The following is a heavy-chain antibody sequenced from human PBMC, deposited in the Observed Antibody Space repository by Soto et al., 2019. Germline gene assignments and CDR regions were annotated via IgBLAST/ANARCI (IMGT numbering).Heavy chain of an antibody. V-gene: IGHV3-74*01. J-gene: IGHJ2*01. Sequence: EVQLVESGGGLVQPGGSLRLSCAASGFTFSSYWMHWVRQAPGKGLVWVSRINSDGSSTNYADSVKGRFTISRDNAKNTRYRQMNSLRAEDTAVYYCARGGSLHWYFDLWGRGTLVTVSS. D-gene: IGHD1-26*01. CDR2: INSDGSST. CDR1: GFTFSSYW. CDR3: ARGGSLHWYFDL.